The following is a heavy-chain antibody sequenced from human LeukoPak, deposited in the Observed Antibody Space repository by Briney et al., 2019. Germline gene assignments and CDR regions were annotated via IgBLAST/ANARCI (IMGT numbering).Heavy chain of an antibody. D-gene: IGHD5-24*01. CDR1: GGSFSSSSHY. V-gene: IGHV4-39*01. Sequence: SETLSLTCTVSGGSFSSSSHYWGWVRQPPGKGLEWIGSMYYSGSTYYNASLRSRVTISVDTSRDQFSLKLSSVTAADTAVYYCARHFDRDGYKSNAFDIWGQRTMVTVSS. CDR3: ARHFDRDGYKSNAFDI. CDR2: MYYSGST. J-gene: IGHJ3*02.